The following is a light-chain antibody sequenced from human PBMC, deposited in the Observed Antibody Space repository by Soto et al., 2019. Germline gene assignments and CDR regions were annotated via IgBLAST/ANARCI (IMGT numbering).Light chain of an antibody. CDR1: QIINIW. V-gene: IGKV1-5*03. CDR3: QQYNDYPYT. Sequence: DIQMTQSPSTLSASVGDSVTITCRASQIINIWLAWYQQKPGKAPKLLNYKASSLESGVPSRFSGSGSGTEFTLTISSLQPDDFATYYCQQYNDYPYTFGQGTKLEIK. CDR2: KAS. J-gene: IGKJ2*01.